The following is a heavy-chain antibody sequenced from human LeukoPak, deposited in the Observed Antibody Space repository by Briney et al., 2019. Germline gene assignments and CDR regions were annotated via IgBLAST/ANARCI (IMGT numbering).Heavy chain of an antibody. D-gene: IGHD3-10*01. CDR2: MNNRGTS. J-gene: IGHJ4*02. V-gene: IGHV4-31*03. Sequence: SETLSLTCTVSGGSTSSGDYYWNWIRQHPGKGLEWIGYMNNRGTSNYNPSLRSRVTISVDTSNNQFSLRLSSVTAADTAVYYCTRIPTHYYGSGSYYGYFDSWGEGTLVTVSS. CDR1: GGSTSSGDYY. CDR3: TRIPTHYYGSGSYYGYFDS.